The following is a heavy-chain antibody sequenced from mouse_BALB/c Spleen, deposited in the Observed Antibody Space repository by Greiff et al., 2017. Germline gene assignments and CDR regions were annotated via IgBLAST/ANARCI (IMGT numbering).Heavy chain of an antibody. Sequence: VQLQQSGAELARPGASVKMSCKASGYTYTSYTMHWVKQRPGQGLEWIGYINPSTGYTEYNQKFKDKATLTADKSSSTAYMQLSSLTSEDSAVYYCARKSSGYGSYAMDYWGQGTSVTVSS. CDR1: GYTYTSYT. J-gene: IGHJ4*01. CDR2: INPSTGYT. V-gene: IGHV1-4*01. D-gene: IGHD3-1*01. CDR3: ARKSSGYGSYAMDY.